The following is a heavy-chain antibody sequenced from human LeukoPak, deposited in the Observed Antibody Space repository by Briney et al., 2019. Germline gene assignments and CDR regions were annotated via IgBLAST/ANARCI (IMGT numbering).Heavy chain of an antibody. V-gene: IGHV7-4-1*02. CDR3: ARLGPITGTTTADAFDI. Sequence: ASVKVSCKASGYTFTSYARNWVRQAPGQGLEWMGWINTNTGNPTYAQGFTGRFVFSLDTSVSTAYLQISSLKAEDTAVYYCARLGPITGTTTADAFDIWGQGTMVTVSS. CDR2: INTNTGNP. D-gene: IGHD1-7*01. CDR1: GYTFTSYA. J-gene: IGHJ3*02.